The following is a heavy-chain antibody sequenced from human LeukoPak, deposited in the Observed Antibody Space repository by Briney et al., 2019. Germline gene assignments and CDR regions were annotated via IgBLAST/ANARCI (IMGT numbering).Heavy chain of an antibody. CDR1: GFTFSSFG. Sequence: PGGSLRLSCAASGFTFSSFGMHWVRQAPGKGLEWVTIIWSDGSKKYYADSVKGRFTISRDNSNDMLYLQMNSLRAEDTAVYYCARGIYGSVTYYFDYWGQGTLVTVSS. CDR2: IWSDGSKK. J-gene: IGHJ4*02. D-gene: IGHD4-11*01. V-gene: IGHV3-33*08. CDR3: ARGIYGSVTYYFDY.